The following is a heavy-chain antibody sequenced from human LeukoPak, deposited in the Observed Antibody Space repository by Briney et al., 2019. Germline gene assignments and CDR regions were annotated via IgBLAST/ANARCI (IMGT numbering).Heavy chain of an antibody. J-gene: IGHJ4*02. CDR2: IYHSGST. Sequence: PSQTLSLTCAVSGGSISSGGYSWSWIRQPPGKGLEWIGYIYHSGSTYYNPSLKSRVTISVDRSKNQFSLKLSSVSAADTAVYYCAREVRDSSSWLYYFDYWGQGTLVTVSS. V-gene: IGHV4-30-2*01. CDR3: AREVRDSSSWLYYFDY. D-gene: IGHD6-13*01. CDR1: GGSISSGGYS.